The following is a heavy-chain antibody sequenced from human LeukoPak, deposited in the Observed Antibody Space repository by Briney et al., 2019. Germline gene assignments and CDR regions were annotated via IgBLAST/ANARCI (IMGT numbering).Heavy chain of an antibody. D-gene: IGHD3-3*01. CDR2: ISGSSGTI. Sequence: GVSLRLSCTASGFTFRSHSMIWVRQAPGKGLEWISYISGSSGTIYYADSVKGRFIISRDNDKNSLYLQMNSLRVEDTAVYFCTRVEKGFWSGFKMDVWGKGTTVAVSS. J-gene: IGHJ6*04. CDR3: TRVEKGFWSGFKMDV. CDR1: GFTFRSHS. V-gene: IGHV3-48*01.